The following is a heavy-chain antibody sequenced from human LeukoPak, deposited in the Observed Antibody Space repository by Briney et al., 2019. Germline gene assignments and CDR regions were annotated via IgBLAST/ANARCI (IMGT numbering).Heavy chain of an antibody. D-gene: IGHD5-24*01. CDR2: VKQDGSTK. CDR1: GFTFSSYW. CDR3: ATEDGYNNIDY. J-gene: IGHJ4*02. V-gene: IGHV3-7*03. Sequence: GGSLRLSCAASGFTFSSYWMSWVRQAPGKGLEWVANVKQDGSTKYYVDSVKGRFTISRDNAKNSLYLQMNSLRAEDTAVYYCATEDGYNNIDYWGQGTLVTVSS.